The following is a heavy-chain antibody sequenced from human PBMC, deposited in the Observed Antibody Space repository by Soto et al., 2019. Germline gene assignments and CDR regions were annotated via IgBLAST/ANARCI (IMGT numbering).Heavy chain of an antibody. CDR2: IMPIFGTA. CDR1: GGTFSSYA. J-gene: IGHJ4*02. CDR3: ARDGGVYDYSPFDY. D-gene: IGHD4-4*01. Sequence: QVQLVQSAAEVKKPGSSVKVSCKASGGTFSSYAISWVRQAPGQVLEWMGGIMPIFGTANYAQKFQGRVTITADESTCTAYMELSSLRSEDTAVYYCARDGGVYDYSPFDYWCQGTLVTVSS. V-gene: IGHV1-69*12.